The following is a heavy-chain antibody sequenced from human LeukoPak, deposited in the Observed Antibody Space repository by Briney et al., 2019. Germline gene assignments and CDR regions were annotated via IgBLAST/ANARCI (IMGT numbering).Heavy chain of an antibody. V-gene: IGHV1-18*04. J-gene: IGHJ1*01. CDR2: ISAYNGNT. CDR3: ARDHVFEVAAAGTRAEYFQH. Sequence: ASVKVSCKASGYTFTGYYMHLVRQAPGQGLEWMGWISAYNGNTNYAQKLQGRVTMTTDTSTSTAYMELRSLRSDDTAVYYCARDHVFEVAAAGTRAEYFQHWGQGTLVTVSS. D-gene: IGHD6-13*01. CDR1: GYTFTGYY.